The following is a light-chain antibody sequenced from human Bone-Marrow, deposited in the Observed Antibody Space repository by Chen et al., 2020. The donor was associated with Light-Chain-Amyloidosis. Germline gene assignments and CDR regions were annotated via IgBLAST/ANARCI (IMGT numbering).Light chain of an antibody. J-gene: IGLJ2*01. V-gene: IGLV3-25*03. CDR3: QSADSSGTYEVI. Sequence: SYELTQPPSVSVSPGQTARITCSGDDLPTKYAYWYQQKPGQAPVLVIHRDTERPSGISERVSGSSSGTTATLTISGVHAEDEADYHCQSADSSGTYEVIFGGGTKLTVL. CDR1: DLPTKY. CDR2: RDT.